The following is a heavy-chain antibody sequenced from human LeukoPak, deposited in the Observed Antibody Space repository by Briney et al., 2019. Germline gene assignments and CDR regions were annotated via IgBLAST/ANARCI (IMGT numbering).Heavy chain of an antibody. CDR2: MSYDGRNK. CDR3: ARTPYDTSGYPDY. V-gene: IGHV3-30*01. Sequence: GGSLRLSCAASGFTFSTYAVHWVRQTPGKGLERVALMSYDGRNKYYADSVKGRFTISRDNSKNTLYLQMNSLRADDTALYYCARTPYDTSGYPDYWGQGILVTVSS. CDR1: GFTFSTYA. D-gene: IGHD3-22*01. J-gene: IGHJ4*02.